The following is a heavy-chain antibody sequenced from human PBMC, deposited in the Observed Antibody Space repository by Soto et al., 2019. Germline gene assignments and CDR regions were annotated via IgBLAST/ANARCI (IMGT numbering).Heavy chain of an antibody. CDR3: ARLIGNSWLDS. CDR2: TYYRSNWYT. J-gene: IGHJ5*01. Sequence: PXXTLSLNCAISWDSVSTHSATWDCIRQSPSRGLEWLGRTYYRSNWYTDYAVSVKGRITISPDTSTNQLSLQLNYVTPDDTAVYYCARLIGNSWLDSWGQGTLVTVSS. CDR1: WDSVSTHSAT. D-gene: IGHD2-8*01. V-gene: IGHV6-1*01.